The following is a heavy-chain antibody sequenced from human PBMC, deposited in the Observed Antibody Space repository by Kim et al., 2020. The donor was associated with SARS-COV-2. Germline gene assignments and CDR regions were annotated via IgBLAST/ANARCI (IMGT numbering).Heavy chain of an antibody. CDR2: AWADGNNK. D-gene: IGHD6-13*01. CDR3: AKKGAPAGSGYYYGLDV. J-gene: IGHJ6*01. V-gene: IGHV3-33*06. CDR1: GFIFGSYA. Sequence: GGSLRLSCAASGFIFGSYAMHWVRQAPGKGLEWVAVAWADGNNKYYGDSVKGRFTISRDNSKNTVYLQMDNLRPDDTAVYYCAKKGAPAGSGYYYGLDV.